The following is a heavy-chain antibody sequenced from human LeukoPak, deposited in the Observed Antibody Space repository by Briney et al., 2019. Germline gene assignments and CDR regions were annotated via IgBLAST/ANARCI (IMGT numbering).Heavy chain of an antibody. CDR3: ARGDYGETFDY. V-gene: IGHV3-30*03. CDR2: ISYDGSNK. J-gene: IGHJ4*02. Sequence: GGSVRLSCAASGFTFSSYWMHLVRQAPGKGLVWVAAISYDGSNKNYADSVKGRFTISRDNTKNTMYLQMNSMRAEDTAVYYCARGDYGETFDYWGQGTLVTVSS. D-gene: IGHD4-17*01. CDR1: GFTFSSYW.